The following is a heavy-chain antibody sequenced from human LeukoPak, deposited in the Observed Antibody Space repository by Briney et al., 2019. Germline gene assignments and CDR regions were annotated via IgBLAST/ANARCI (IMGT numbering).Heavy chain of an antibody. D-gene: IGHD2-21*02. Sequence: GGSLRLSCAASGFTFSSYAMHWVRQAPGKGLEWVAVISYDGSNKYYADSVKGRFTISRDNSKNTLYLQMNSLRAGDTAVYYCARVIGDRDYWGQGTLVTVSS. CDR3: ARVIGDRDY. J-gene: IGHJ4*02. CDR2: ISYDGSNK. V-gene: IGHV3-30*01. CDR1: GFTFSSYA.